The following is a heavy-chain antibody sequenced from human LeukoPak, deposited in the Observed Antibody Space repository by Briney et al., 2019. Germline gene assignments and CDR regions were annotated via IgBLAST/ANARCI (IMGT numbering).Heavy chain of an antibody. CDR3: ARDLYRIVVAPHYFDY. D-gene: IGHD3-22*01. CDR2: IKKDGSEK. CDR1: GFTFSSYW. V-gene: IGHV3-7*01. Sequence: GGSLRLSCAASGFTFSSYWMSWVRQASGKGLEWVANIKKDGSEKYYVDSVKGRFTISRDNAKNSLYLQMNSLRAEDTAVYYCARDLYRIVVAPHYFDYWGQGTLVTVSS. J-gene: IGHJ4*02.